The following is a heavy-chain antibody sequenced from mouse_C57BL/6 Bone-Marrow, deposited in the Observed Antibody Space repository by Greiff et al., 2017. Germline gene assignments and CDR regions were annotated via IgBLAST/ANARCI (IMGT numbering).Heavy chain of an antibody. Sequence: QVQLQQPGAELVKPGASVKLSCKASGYTFTSYWMHWVKQRPGQGLEWIGMIHPNSGSTNYNETFKSTATLTVDKSSSTAYMQLSSLTSEDSAVYYCARYPTDYYGSSPLAYWGQGTLVTVSA. CDR1: GYTFTSYW. J-gene: IGHJ3*01. CDR3: ARYPTDYYGSSPLAY. CDR2: IHPNSGST. D-gene: IGHD1-1*01. V-gene: IGHV1-64*01.